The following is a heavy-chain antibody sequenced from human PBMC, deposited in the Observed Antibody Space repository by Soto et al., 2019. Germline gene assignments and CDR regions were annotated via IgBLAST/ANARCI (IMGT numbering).Heavy chain of an antibody. Sequence: GSLRLXCTTXVYPLISYIMNXVRYVRGKGLEWVSSISSSSSHIYYADSVRGRFQISRENAKHSLYLQMNSLSDEDTAVYYCESLKYGSRFEYLGQGTLVTVSS. V-gene: IGHV3-21*04. D-gene: IGHD3-10*01. CDR1: VYPLISYI. CDR2: ISSSSSHI. J-gene: IGHJ4*02. CDR3: ESLKYGSRFEY.